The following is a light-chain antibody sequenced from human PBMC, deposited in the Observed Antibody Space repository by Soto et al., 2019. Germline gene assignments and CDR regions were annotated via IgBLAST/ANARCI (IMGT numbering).Light chain of an antibody. CDR3: QLVYSSLS. Sequence: DIQMTQSPSSLSASVGDRVTITCRASQNIGIYLNWYQQKPGKAPKFLIYGASTLQSGVPSRFSGSGSGTDLTLTISSLNPEDFATYYCQLVYSSLSFGGGTTVEI. V-gene: IGKV1-39*01. CDR1: QNIGIY. J-gene: IGKJ4*01. CDR2: GAS.